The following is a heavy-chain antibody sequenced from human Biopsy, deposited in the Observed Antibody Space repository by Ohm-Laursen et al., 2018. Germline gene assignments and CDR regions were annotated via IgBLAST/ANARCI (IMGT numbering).Heavy chain of an antibody. CDR2: ISAYNGHT. CDR3: ARDPHGEGRDYGSYFDY. D-gene: IGHD4-17*01. J-gene: IGHJ4*02. Sequence: GSSVKVSCKASGYPFITYGISWVRQAPGQGLEWMGWISAYNGHTKFARKFQDRVTMTTDTSTTTAYMDLRSLRPDDTAVYYCARDPHGEGRDYGSYFDYWGQGTLVTVSS. CDR1: GYPFITYG. V-gene: IGHV1-18*01.